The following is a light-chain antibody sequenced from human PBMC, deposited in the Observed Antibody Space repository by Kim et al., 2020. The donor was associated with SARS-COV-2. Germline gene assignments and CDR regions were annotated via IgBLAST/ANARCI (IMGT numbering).Light chain of an antibody. Sequence: VSPGENATLSCRANQSVSTFLVWYRQRPGQSPRLVISDASNRATGIPSRVTGSGSGTDFTLTISSLEPEDFAMYYCQQRTNWPPTFGQGTKVDIK. CDR2: DAS. V-gene: IGKV3-11*01. CDR1: QSVSTF. J-gene: IGKJ1*01. CDR3: QQRTNWPPT.